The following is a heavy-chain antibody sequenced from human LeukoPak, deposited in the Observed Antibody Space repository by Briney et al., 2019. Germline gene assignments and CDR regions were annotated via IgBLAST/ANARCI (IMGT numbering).Heavy chain of an antibody. J-gene: IGHJ3*02. CDR3: ARHDPLRFLAFDI. D-gene: IGHD3-3*01. Sequence: GESLKISCKGSGYSFTSYWIGWARQMPGKGLEWMGIIYPGDSDTRYSPSFQGQVTISADKSISTAYLQWSSLKASDTAMYYCARHDPLRFLAFDIWGQGTMVTVSS. V-gene: IGHV5-51*01. CDR2: IYPGDSDT. CDR1: GYSFTSYW.